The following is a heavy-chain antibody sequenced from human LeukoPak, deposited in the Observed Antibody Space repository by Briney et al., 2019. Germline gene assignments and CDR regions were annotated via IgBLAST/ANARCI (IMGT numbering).Heavy chain of an antibody. V-gene: IGHV4-34*01. D-gene: IGHD3-10*01. J-gene: IGHJ5*02. CDR2: INHSGST. CDR1: GGSFSGYY. CDR3: ARGAWAPYYYCSGSYYNAGFDP. Sequence: SETLSLTCAVYGGSFSGYYWGWIRQPPGKGLEWIGEINHSGSTNYNPSLKRRVTISVDTSKKQFSLKRSSVTAADTAVYYWARGAWAPYYYCSGSYYNAGFDPWGQGTLVTVSS.